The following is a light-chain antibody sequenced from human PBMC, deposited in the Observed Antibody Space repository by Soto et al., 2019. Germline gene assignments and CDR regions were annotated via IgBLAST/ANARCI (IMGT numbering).Light chain of an antibody. CDR3: QQRSKWPLN. CDR1: QSVRSY. V-gene: IGKV3-11*01. CDR2: DAS. J-gene: IGKJ4*01. Sequence: EIVLTQSPATLSLSRGEGATLSCRASQSVRSYLAWYQQKPGRAPRLLIYDASNRATDIPARFSGSGSATDSTLTISSLDPEDSAVYYCQQRSKWPLNFGRGTKVDI.